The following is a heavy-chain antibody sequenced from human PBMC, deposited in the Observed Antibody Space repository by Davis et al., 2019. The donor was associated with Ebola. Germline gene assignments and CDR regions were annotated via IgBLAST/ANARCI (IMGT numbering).Heavy chain of an antibody. J-gene: IGHJ6*02. V-gene: IGHV3-30*18. D-gene: IGHD3-10*01. CDR3: AKGPYYYGSGSYNMDV. Sequence: PGGSLRLSCAASGFTFSSYGMHWVRQAPGKGLEWVAVISYDGSNKYYADSVKGRFTISRDNSKNTLYLQMNSLRAEDTAVYYCAKGPYYYGSGSYNMDVWGQGTTVTVSS. CDR2: ISYDGSNK. CDR1: GFTFSSYG.